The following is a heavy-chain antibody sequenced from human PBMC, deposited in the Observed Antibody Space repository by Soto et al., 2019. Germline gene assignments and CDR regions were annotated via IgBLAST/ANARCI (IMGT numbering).Heavy chain of an antibody. CDR1: GFTLSSYS. Sequence: EVQLVESGGGLVQPGGSLRLSCAVYGFTLSSYSLNWVRQAPGKGLEWVSYISSSGSAMYFADSVKGRFTISRDNAKNSLYLQMNSLRDEDTAVYYCARGSPRYYDSSGYSLWYFDLWGRGTLVTVSS. CDR2: ISSSGSAM. CDR3: ARGSPRYYDSSGYSLWYFDL. J-gene: IGHJ2*01. V-gene: IGHV3-48*02. D-gene: IGHD3-22*01.